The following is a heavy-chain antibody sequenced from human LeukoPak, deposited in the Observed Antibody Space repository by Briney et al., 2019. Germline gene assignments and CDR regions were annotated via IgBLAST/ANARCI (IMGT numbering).Heavy chain of an antibody. D-gene: IGHD3-16*01. Sequence: GGSLRLSCAASGFTFSSYSMNWVRQAPGKGLEWVSYISSSSSTIYYADSVKGRFTTSRDNAKNSLYLQMNSLRAEDTAVYYCARENGYDYVWGSYSFHFDYWGQGTLVTVSS. V-gene: IGHV3-48*01. J-gene: IGHJ4*02. CDR2: ISSSSSTI. CDR3: ARENGYDYVWGSYSFHFDY. CDR1: GFTFSSYS.